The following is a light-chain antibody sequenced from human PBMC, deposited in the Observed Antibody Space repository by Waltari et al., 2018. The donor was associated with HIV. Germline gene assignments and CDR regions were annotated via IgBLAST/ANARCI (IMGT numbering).Light chain of an antibody. V-gene: IGLV2-11*01. Sequence: QSALTQPRSVSGSPGQSVTISCTGTSSDIGYFDSVSWYQQYPGKAPKVIIYEVSQRPSGVPDRFTASKSGITASLTISGLQDEDEAEYYCCSYAGTYTYVFGTGTTVTVL. CDR1: SSDIGYFDS. CDR2: EVS. J-gene: IGLJ1*01. CDR3: CSYAGTYTYV.